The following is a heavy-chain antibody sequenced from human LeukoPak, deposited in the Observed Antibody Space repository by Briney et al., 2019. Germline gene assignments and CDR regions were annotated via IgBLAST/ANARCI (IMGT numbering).Heavy chain of an antibody. CDR2: ISGSGDTS. CDR1: GFTFRSYA. J-gene: IGHJ4*02. Sequence: PGGSLRLSCAGSGFTFRSYAMNWVRQAPGKGLQWVSGISGSGDTSSYVDSVKGRFPISRDNSKNTLYLQMNSLRADDTAVYYCAKVGLNTIMGDFDYWGQGTLVTVSS. CDR3: AKVGLNTIMGDFDY. D-gene: IGHD5-24*01. V-gene: IGHV3-23*01.